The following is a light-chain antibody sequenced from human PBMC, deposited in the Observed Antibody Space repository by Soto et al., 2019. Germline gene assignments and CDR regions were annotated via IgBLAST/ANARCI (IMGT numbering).Light chain of an antibody. V-gene: IGKV3-20*01. CDR2: GAS. J-gene: IGKJ1*01. Sequence: EIVLTQSPGTLSLSPGERATLSCRASQSVTSSYLAWYQQKPCQAPRLLIYGASSRATGIPDRFSGGGSGKEFTLTISRLEPEDFAVYYCQQYGIAPRTCGQGPKVEIK. CDR3: QQYGIAPRT. CDR1: QSVTSSY.